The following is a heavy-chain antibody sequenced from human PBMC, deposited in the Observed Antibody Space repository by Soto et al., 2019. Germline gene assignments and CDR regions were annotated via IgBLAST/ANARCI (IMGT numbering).Heavy chain of an antibody. CDR1: GYTFTTYY. V-gene: IGHV1-46*03. J-gene: IGHJ4*02. CDR2: IHPSGGGT. D-gene: IGHD2-21*02. Sequence: ASVKVSCKPSGYTFTTYYLHWLRQAPGQALEWMGVIHPSGGGTTYAQKFLGRVTVTRDTSTTTVFMELSSLRSDDTAVYYCARGGHIAVVTASFDYWGQGTLVTVSS. CDR3: ARGGHIAVVTASFDY.